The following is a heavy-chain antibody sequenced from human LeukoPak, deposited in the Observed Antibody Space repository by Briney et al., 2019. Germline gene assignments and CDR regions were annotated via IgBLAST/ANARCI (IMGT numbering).Heavy chain of an antibody. CDR1: GYTFTSYA. Sequence: ASVKVSCKASGYTFTSYAMHWVRQAPGQRLEWMGGINAGNGNTKYSQKFQGRVTITRDTAASTAYMEPSSLRSEDTAVYYCARDEGSSWPTWFDPWGQGTLVTVSS. CDR2: INAGNGNT. CDR3: ARDEGSSWPTWFDP. V-gene: IGHV1-3*01. D-gene: IGHD6-13*01. J-gene: IGHJ5*02.